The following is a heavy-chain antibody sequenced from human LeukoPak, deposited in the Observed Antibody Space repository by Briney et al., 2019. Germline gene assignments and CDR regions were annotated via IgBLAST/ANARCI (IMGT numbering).Heavy chain of an antibody. D-gene: IGHD6-13*01. CDR2: IASDGSST. V-gene: IGHV3-74*01. CDR3: AKEGRAAAV. Sequence: PGGSLRLSCAASGFTFSSYWMNWVRQAPGKGLVWVSRIASDGSSTTYADSVKGRFSISRDNAKNTLYLQMNSLRAEDTAVYYCAKEGRAAAVWGQGTLVTVSS. CDR1: GFTFSSYW. J-gene: IGHJ4*02.